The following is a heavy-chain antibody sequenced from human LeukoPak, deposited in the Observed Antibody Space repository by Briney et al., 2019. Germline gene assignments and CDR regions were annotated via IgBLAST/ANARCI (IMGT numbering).Heavy chain of an antibody. CDR1: GFTFSSYS. Sequence: GGSLRLSCAASGFTFSSYSMNLVRQAPGKGLEWVSSISSSSSYIYYAESVKGRFTTSRDNAKNSLYLQMNSLRDEDTAVYYCARDYYDSSGYSYYYYYGMDVWGQGTTVTVSS. CDR2: ISSSSSYI. D-gene: IGHD3-22*01. CDR3: ARDYYDSSGYSYYYYYGMDV. J-gene: IGHJ6*02. V-gene: IGHV3-21*01.